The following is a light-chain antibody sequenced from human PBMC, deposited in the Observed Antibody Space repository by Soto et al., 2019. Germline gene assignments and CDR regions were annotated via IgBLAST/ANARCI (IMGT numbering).Light chain of an antibody. CDR3: QHYNSYSEA. CDR2: KAS. Sequence: DIQMTQSPSTLSASVGDRATITCRASQSAATSLAWFQQKPGKAPKLLIFKASALETGVPSRFSGSGSGTEFTLTISSLQPDDFATYYCQHYNSYSEAFGHGTKV. CDR1: QSAATS. J-gene: IGKJ1*01. V-gene: IGKV1-5*03.